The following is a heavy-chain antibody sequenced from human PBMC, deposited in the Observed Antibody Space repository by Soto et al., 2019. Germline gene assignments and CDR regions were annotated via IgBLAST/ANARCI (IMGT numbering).Heavy chain of an antibody. CDR2: INPGGGRT. Sequence: QVQLVQSGADVKKPGASVKVSCKVSGFTLTTSYIHWVRQAPGQGLAWLGMINPGGGRTTYAQDFQCTLTMTADTPTRTVYMDLSGLTSGDTAGYYGARDRDYSKLGAPYFGSWGQGTLGTVAS. CDR3: ARDRDYSKLGAPYFGS. J-gene: IGHJ4*02. D-gene: IGHD2-21*01. CDR1: GFTLTTSY. V-gene: IGHV1-46*01.